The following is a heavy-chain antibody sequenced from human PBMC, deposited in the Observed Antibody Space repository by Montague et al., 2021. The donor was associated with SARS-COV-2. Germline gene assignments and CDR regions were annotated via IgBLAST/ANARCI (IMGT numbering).Heavy chain of an antibody. CDR1: GFSLSTSGMC. V-gene: IGHV2-70*11. CDR3: ARIQATVNAFDI. J-gene: IGHJ3*02. CDR2: SDWDXDK. Sequence: PALVKLTQTLTLTCTFSGFSLSTSGMCVSWIRQPPGKALEWLARSDWDXDKYYSTSLKARLTISKDTSKNQVVLTMTNMDPVDTATYYCARIQATVNAFDIWGQGTMVTVSS. D-gene: IGHD4-17*01.